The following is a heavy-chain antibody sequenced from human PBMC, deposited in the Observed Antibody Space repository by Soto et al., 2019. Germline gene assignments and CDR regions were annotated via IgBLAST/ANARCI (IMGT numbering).Heavy chain of an antibody. J-gene: IGHJ5*02. CDR1: GDSVSTNDAT. CDR3: TRLIGNSWLDA. Sequence: SQTLSLTCVISGDSVSTNDATWDWIRQSPSRGLEWLGRTYYRSKWYNDYAESVKGRITINPDTFNNQFSLHLNSVTPDDTAVYYCTRLIGNSWLDAWGQGSLVTVSS. CDR2: TYYRSKWYN. V-gene: IGHV6-1*01. D-gene: IGHD2-8*01.